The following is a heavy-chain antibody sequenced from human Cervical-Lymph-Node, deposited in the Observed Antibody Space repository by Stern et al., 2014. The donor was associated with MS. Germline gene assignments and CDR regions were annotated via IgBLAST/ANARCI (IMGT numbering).Heavy chain of an antibody. J-gene: IGHJ5*02. CDR3: ARATDL. Sequence: LQESGPGLLRPSETLSLTCTVSGASITSYYWSWIRQPPGKGLEWIGYIYYRGNTNYNASLKGRVAISIGTSKTQFSLRLSSVTAADTAVYYCARATDLWGQGTLVTVSS. CDR2: IYYRGNT. V-gene: IGHV4-59*01. CDR1: GASITSYY.